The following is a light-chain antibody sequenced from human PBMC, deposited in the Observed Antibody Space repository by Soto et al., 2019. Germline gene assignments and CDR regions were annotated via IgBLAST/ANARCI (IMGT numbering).Light chain of an antibody. CDR3: CSSAPESTYV. V-gene: IGLV2-23*01. J-gene: IGLJ1*01. Sequence: QSALAQPASGSGCRGQSVTISCTGTSSDVGAYNSVSWYQQHPDKAPQLMIYKGTQRPSGVSNRFSGSTSGNAASLTISGLQAGDEADYFCCSSAPESTYVFGTGTKVTVL. CDR1: SSDVGAYNS. CDR2: KGT.